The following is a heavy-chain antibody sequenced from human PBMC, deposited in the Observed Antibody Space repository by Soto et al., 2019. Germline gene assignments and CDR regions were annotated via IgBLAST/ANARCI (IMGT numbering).Heavy chain of an antibody. V-gene: IGHV5-51*01. D-gene: IGHD6-13*01. J-gene: IGHJ6*02. CDR3: ARHIPPPYSSRRRSDGMDV. Sequence: GESLKISCKGSGYSFTSYWIGWVRQMPGKGLEWTGIIYPGDSDTRYSPSFQGQVTISADKSISTAYLQWSSLKASDTATYYCARHIPPPYSSRRRSDGMDVWGQGTTVTVSS. CDR2: IYPGDSDT. CDR1: GYSFTSYW.